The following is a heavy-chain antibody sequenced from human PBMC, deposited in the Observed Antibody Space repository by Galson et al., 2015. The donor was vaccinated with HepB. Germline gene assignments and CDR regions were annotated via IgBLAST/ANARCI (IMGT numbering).Heavy chain of an antibody. D-gene: IGHD1-14*01. CDR1: GYTFTSHD. CDR2: INPNSGDT. CDR3: ARVPRQPEAA. J-gene: IGHJ5*02. V-gene: IGHV1-8*01. Sequence: SVPVSFPASGYTFTSHDINWVRQATGQGLEWMGYINPNSGDTGYAQKFQGRVTMTRDTSLRTAYMELSSLTSEDPAISYCARVPRQPEAAWGPGTLVTVSS.